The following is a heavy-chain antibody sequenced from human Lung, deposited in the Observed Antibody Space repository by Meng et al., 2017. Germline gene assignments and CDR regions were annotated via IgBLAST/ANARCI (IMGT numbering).Heavy chain of an antibody. V-gene: IGHV7-4-1*02. D-gene: IGHD1-1*01. J-gene: IGHJ5*02. CDR1: GYTFTSYG. Sequence: VQLVQAGYELKKSGASVRVSCKASGYTFTSYGMNWVRQAPGQGLEWMGWLNTNTGNPTYAQGFTGRFVFSLDTSVSTAYLQISSLKAEDTAVYYCARDPSGNERWSWFDPWGQGTLVTVSS. CDR3: ARDPSGNERWSWFDP. CDR2: LNTNTGNP.